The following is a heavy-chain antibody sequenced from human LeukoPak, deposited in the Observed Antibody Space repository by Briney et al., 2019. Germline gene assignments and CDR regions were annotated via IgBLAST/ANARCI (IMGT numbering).Heavy chain of an antibody. CDR3: ARGVVAARFWFDP. CDR2: IYYSGST. V-gene: IGHV4-59*01. Sequence: SETLSLTCTVSGGSISSYYWSCIRQPPGKGLEWIGYIYYSGSTNYNPSLKGRVTISVDTSKNQFSLKLSSVTAADTAVYYCARGVVAARFWFDPWGQGTLVTVSS. J-gene: IGHJ5*02. D-gene: IGHD2-15*01. CDR1: GGSISSYY.